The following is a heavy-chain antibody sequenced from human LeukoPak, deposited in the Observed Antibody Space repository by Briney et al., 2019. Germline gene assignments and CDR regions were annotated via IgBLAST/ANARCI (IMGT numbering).Heavy chain of an antibody. CDR2: ISSSSSYI. D-gene: IGHD2-2*01. CDR3: AKGYCSSTSCYGDY. V-gene: IGHV3-21*04. Sequence: GGSLRLSCAASGFTFSSYSMNWVRQAPGKGLEWVSSISSSSSYIYYADSVKGRFTISRDNAKNSLYLQMNSLRAEDMALYYCAKGYCSSTSCYGDYWGQGTLVTVSS. CDR1: GFTFSSYS. J-gene: IGHJ4*02.